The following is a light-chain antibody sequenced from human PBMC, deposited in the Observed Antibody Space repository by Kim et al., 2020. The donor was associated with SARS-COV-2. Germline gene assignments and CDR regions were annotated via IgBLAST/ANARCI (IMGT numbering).Light chain of an antibody. Sequence: PASISCRYSQSLVYSDGNTYLTWFHQRPGQSPRRLVYKVSSRDSGVPDRFSGSESGTDFTLKISRVEAVDVGIYYCMQGTHWPPTFGQGTKVDIK. V-gene: IGKV2-30*01. CDR3: MQGTHWPPT. J-gene: IGKJ1*01. CDR1: QSLVYSDGNTY. CDR2: KVS.